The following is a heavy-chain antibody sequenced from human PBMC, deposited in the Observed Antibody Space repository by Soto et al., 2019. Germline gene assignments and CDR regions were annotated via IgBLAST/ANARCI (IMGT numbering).Heavy chain of an antibody. D-gene: IGHD1-1*01. V-gene: IGHV3-23*01. J-gene: IGHJ4*02. CDR3: TSGSAWTGRPSNY. CDR1: GFTFSSYG. Sequence: EVQLLESGGALVQPGGSLRLSCAASGFTFSSYGMRWVRQAPGKGLEWVASLSAAGDATYHAASVRGRFTVSRDNSKDTLFLQINYVRAEYTAVYYCTSGSAWTGRPSNYWGQGTLVTVSS. CDR2: LSAAGDAT.